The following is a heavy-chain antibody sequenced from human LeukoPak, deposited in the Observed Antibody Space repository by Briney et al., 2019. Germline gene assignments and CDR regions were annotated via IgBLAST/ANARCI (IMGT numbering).Heavy chain of an antibody. CDR1: GLPFSSYT. V-gene: IGHV3-7*01. CDR2: IKEDGSET. CDR3: ARETPRRGETRDGYR. J-gene: IGHJ4*02. D-gene: IGHD5-24*01. Sequence: GGSLRLSCAASGLPFSSYTMNWVRQAPGKGLECLANIKEDGSETYYADSVKGRFTISRDNPKNLLFLQINSLRVEDTAVYYCARETPRRGETRDGYRWGQGTVVTVSS.